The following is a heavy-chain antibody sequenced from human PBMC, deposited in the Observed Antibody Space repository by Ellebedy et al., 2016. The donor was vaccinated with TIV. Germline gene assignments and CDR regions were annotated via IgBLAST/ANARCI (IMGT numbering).Heavy chain of an antibody. Sequence: GESLKISCQGSGYTFTKFWIGWVRQMPGKGLEWMGIIYPGDSDTRYSPSFQGQVTISADPSINTAYLQWSSLRASDTAIYYCARLGRFGSSGFHNYFDPWGQGILVTVSS. CDR2: IYPGDSDT. D-gene: IGHD6-19*01. CDR1: GYTFTKFW. V-gene: IGHV5-51*01. CDR3: ARLGRFGSSGFHNYFDP. J-gene: IGHJ5*02.